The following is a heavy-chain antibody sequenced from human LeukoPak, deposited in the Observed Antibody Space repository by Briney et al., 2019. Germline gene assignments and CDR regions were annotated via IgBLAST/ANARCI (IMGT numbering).Heavy chain of an antibody. Sequence: PGGSLRLSCAASGFTFSSYGMHWVRQAPGKGLEWVAFIRYDGSNKYYADSVKGRFTISRDNSKNTLYLQMNSPRAEGTAVYYCAKRNSIAVAGKVSGYYMDVWGKGTTVTISS. V-gene: IGHV3-30*02. D-gene: IGHD6-19*01. CDR1: GFTFSSYG. J-gene: IGHJ6*03. CDR2: IRYDGSNK. CDR3: AKRNSIAVAGKVSGYYMDV.